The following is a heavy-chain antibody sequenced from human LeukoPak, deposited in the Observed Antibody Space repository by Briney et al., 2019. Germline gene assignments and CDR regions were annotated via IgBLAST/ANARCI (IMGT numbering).Heavy chain of an antibody. Sequence: GGSLRLSCAASGFTFDDYAMHWVRQAPGKGLEWVAGINKNSGSMGYADSVKGRFTVSRDNSKNTVYLQMNSLRPEDTAVYYCAKGPTPLSSRGWIDPWGQGTLVTVSS. CDR2: INKNSGSM. D-gene: IGHD6-13*01. V-gene: IGHV3-9*01. CDR1: GFTFDDYA. J-gene: IGHJ5*02. CDR3: AKGPTPLSSRGWIDP.